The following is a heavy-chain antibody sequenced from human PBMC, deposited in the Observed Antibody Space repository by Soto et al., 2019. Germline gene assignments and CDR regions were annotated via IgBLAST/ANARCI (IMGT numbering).Heavy chain of an antibody. V-gene: IGHV3-23*01. D-gene: IGHD1-26*01. CDR2: ISDSGTST. J-gene: IGHJ4*02. CDR3: AKNQWELLN. CDR1: GFTFSSYA. Sequence: EVQLLESGGGLVQPGGSLRLSCAASGFTFSSYAMSWVRQAPGKGLEWVSAISDSGTSTYYADSVKGRFTISRDNSKSTLYLQMNSLRADDAAVYYCAKNQWELLNWGQGTLVTVSS.